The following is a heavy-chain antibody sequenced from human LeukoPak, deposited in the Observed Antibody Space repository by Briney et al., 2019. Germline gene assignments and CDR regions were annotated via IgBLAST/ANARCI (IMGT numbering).Heavy chain of an antibody. CDR1: GLTLSNVW. V-gene: IGHV3-15*07. CDR2: IKSKTAGGTT. J-gene: IGHJ4*02. Sequence: PGGSLRLSCAVSGLTLSNVWMNWVRQAPGKGLEWVGRIKSKTAGGTTDFAAPVKGRFTISRDDSKNTLYLQMNSLTSEDTAVYYCTQGSGQYYDYWGQGTLATVSS. CDR3: TQGSGQYYDY. D-gene: IGHD3-22*01.